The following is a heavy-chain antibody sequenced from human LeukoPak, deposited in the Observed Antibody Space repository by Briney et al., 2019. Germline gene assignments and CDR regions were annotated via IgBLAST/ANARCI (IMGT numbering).Heavy chain of an antibody. V-gene: IGHV3-74*01. CDR1: GFAFTNYW. D-gene: IGHD3-22*01. J-gene: IGHJ4*02. CDR2: INSDGSST. CDR3: AGADTSGYAVFDY. Sequence: PGGSLRLSCAASGFAFTNYWMHWVRQAPGEGLMWVSRINSDGSSTSYADSVKGRFTISRDNAKNTLYLQMNSLRAEDTAVYYCAGADTSGYAVFDYWGQGALVTVSS.